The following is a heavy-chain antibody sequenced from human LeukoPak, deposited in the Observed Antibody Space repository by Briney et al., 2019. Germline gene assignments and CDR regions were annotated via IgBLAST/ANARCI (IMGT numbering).Heavy chain of an antibody. D-gene: IGHD6-19*01. CDR1: GYTFTDYY. Sequence: GSVKVSCKASGYTFTDYYIHWVRQAPGQGPEWMGWINPNGGGTKYAQKFQDRVTMTRDTSISTAYLELSGLRSDDTALYYCATYTSAIQYFLYWGLGTLVTISS. V-gene: IGHV1-2*02. CDR3: ATYTSAIQYFLY. CDR2: INPNGGGT. J-gene: IGHJ4*02.